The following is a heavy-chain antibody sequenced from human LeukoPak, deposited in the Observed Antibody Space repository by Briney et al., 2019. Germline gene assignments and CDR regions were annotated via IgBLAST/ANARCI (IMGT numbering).Heavy chain of an antibody. D-gene: IGHD4-17*01. CDR1: GGSISSSSYY. V-gene: IGHV4-39*01. J-gene: IGHJ4*02. CDR2: IYYSGST. Sequence: SETLSLTCTVSGGSISSSSYYWGWMRQPPGKGLEWIGSIYYSGSTYYNPSLKSRVAISVDTSKNQFSLKLSSVTAADTAVYYCARSVSQLDYWGQGTLVTVSS. CDR3: ARSVSQLDY.